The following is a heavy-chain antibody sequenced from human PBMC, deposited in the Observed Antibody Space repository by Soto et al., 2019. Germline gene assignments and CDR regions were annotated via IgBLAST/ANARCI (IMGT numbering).Heavy chain of an antibody. D-gene: IGHD5-12*01. CDR3: ERGFKGGWATMNYFDY. J-gene: IGHJ4*02. V-gene: IGHV3-7*05. CDR1: GFTFSSLW. CDR2: INQDGSEK. Sequence: GGSLRLSCAASGFTFSSLWMSWVRQAPGKGLEWVANINQDGSEKNYVDSVKGRFTTSRDNAKNSLHLQMNSLRAEDTAVYYCERGFKGGWATMNYFDYWGQGTLVTVSS.